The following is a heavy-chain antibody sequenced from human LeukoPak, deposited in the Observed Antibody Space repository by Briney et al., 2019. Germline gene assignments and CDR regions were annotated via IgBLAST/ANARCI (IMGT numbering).Heavy chain of an antibody. Sequence: ASVKVSCKASGYTFTGYYMHWVRQAPGQGLEWMGRINPNSGGTNYAQKFQGRVTMTRDTSISTAYMELSRLRSDDTAVYYCARDHCSGGSCYDFVDYWGQGTLSPSPQ. V-gene: IGHV1-2*06. CDR3: ARDHCSGGSCYDFVDY. D-gene: IGHD2-15*01. CDR2: INPNSGGT. J-gene: IGHJ4*02. CDR1: GYTFTGYY.